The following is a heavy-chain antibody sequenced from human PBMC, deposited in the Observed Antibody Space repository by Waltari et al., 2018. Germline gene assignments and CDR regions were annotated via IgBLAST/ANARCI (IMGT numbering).Heavy chain of an antibody. J-gene: IGHJ4*02. CDR2: ISYDGSNK. CDR3: AREDWNSLSFDY. D-gene: IGHD1-7*01. V-gene: IGHV3-30-3*01. Sequence: QVQRVASGGGVVQPGRSLRLSCAASACTCRSYAMLLIRPAPGKGLEWVAVISYDGSNKYHADSVKGRFTISRDNSKTTLDLQMNSLRAEDTAVYYCAREDWNSLSFDYWGQGTLVTVSS. CDR1: ACTCRSYA.